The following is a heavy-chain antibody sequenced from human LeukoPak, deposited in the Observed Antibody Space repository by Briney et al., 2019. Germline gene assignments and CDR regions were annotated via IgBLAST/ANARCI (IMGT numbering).Heavy chain of an antibody. J-gene: IGHJ4*02. V-gene: IGHV3-64D*06. CDR3: VKGGQWLVPYYFDY. CDR2: ITSKGGST. D-gene: IGHD6-19*01. Sequence: GGSLRLSCSASGFTFSTNAMHWVRQAPGKGLEYVSAITSKGGSTYCADSVKGRFTISRDNSKNTLYLQMSSLIPEDTAVYYCVKGGQWLVPYYFDYWGQGTLATVSS. CDR1: GFTFSTNA.